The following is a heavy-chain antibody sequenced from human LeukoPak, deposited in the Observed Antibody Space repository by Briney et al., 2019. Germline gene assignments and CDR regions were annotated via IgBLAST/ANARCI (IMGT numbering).Heavy chain of an antibody. D-gene: IGHD3-10*01. J-gene: IGHJ4*02. CDR2: INHSGST. CDR3: ARGQLRVVRGVTLDY. V-gene: IGHV4-34*01. CDR1: GGSFSGYY. Sequence: PSENLSLNCAVYGGSFSGYYWSWLRQPPGKGLEWIGEINHSGSTNYNPSLKSRVTISVDTSKNQFSLKLSSVTAADTAVYYCARGQLRVVRGVTLDYWGQGTLVTVSS.